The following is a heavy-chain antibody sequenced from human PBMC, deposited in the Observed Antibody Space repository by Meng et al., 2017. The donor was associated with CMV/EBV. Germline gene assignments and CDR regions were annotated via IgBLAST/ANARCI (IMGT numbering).Heavy chain of an antibody. Sequence: GESLKISCAASGFTFSSYWMYWVRQAPGKGLVWVSRIKSDGSSTTYADSVKGRFTISRDNAKNTLYLQMNSLRAEDTAVYYCAKDIVVVPAALDYWGQGTLVTVSS. J-gene: IGHJ4*02. CDR3: AKDIVVVPAALDY. CDR1: GFTFSSYW. D-gene: IGHD2-2*01. V-gene: IGHV3-74*01. CDR2: IKSDGSST.